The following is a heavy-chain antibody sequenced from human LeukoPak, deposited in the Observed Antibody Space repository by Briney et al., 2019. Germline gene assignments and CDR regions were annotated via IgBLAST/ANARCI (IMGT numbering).Heavy chain of an antibody. CDR3: AKNSGYATKYFDY. CDR1: GFTFSSYA. D-gene: IGHD5-12*01. CDR2: ISGSGGST. V-gene: IGHV3-23*01. J-gene: IGHJ4*02. Sequence: GGSLRLSCAASGFTFSSYAMSWVRQAPGKGREWVSAISGSGGSTYYADSVKGRFTISRDNSKNTLYLQMNSLRAEDTAVYYCAKNSGYATKYFDYWGQGTLVTVSS.